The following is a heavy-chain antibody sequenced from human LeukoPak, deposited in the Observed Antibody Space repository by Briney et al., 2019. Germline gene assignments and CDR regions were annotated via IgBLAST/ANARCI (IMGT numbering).Heavy chain of an antibody. CDR2: ISSSSSYI. Sequence: GGSLRLSCAASGFTFSSYSMNWVRQAPGKGLEWVSSISSSSSYIYYADSVKGRFTISRDNSKNTLYLQMNSLRAEDTAVYYCAGGYSYGYDFDYWGQGTLVTVSS. D-gene: IGHD5-18*01. J-gene: IGHJ4*02. CDR3: AGGYSYGYDFDY. V-gene: IGHV3-21*04. CDR1: GFTFSSYS.